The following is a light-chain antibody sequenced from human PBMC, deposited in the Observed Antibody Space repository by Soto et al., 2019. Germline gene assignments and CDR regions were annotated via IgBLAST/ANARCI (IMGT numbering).Light chain of an antibody. CDR1: QTVQFNY. CDR2: DVS. J-gene: IGKJ1*01. CDR3: QQYLITPWT. V-gene: IGKV3-20*01. Sequence: EIVLTQSPGTLSLSPGERATLSCKSSQTVQFNYVAWYQQKPGQPPRLLIYDVSYRASGIPARFSGSGSGTDFTLTIGRLEPEDFAVYYCQQYLITPWTFGQGTKVDIK.